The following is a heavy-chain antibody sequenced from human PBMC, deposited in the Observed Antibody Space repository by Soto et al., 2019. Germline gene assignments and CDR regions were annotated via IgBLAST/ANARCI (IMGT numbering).Heavy chain of an antibody. J-gene: IGHJ5*02. CDR3: ARDCSGGSCYRWLDT. V-gene: IGHV4-31*03. CDR2: IYYSGST. CDR1: GGSISSGGYY. D-gene: IGHD2-15*01. Sequence: SETLSLTCTVSGGSISSGGYYWSWIRQHPGKGLEWIGYIYYSGSTYYNPSLKSRVTISVDTSKNQFSLKLSSVTAADTAVYYCARDCSGGSCYRWLDTWGQGTLVTVSS.